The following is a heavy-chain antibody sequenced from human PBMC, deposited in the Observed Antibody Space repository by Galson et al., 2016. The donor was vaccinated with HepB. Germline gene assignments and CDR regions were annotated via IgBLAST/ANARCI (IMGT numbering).Heavy chain of an antibody. CDR1: GFTFSRYG. CDR2: ITSNGGDR. CDR3: VKDEDCTGTSCHDY. V-gene: IGHV3-64D*06. Sequence: SLRLSCAASGFTFSRYGMHWVRQAPGKGLEYVSAITSNGGDRYYAASVKGRFTISRDNSKNTLYLQMSSLRADDTAVYYRVKDEDCTGTSCHDYWGQGTLVTVSS. J-gene: IGHJ4*02. D-gene: IGHD2-2*01.